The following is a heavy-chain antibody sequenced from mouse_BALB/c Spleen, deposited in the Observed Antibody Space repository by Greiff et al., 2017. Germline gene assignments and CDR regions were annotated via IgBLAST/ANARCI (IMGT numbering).Heavy chain of an antibody. CDR3: ARHGNYVGWFAD. D-gene: IGHD2-1*01. J-gene: IGHJ3*01. V-gene: IGHV5-2*03. CDR2: INSDGGST. CDR1: EYEFPSHD. Sequence: EVMLVESGGGLVQPGESLKISCESTEYEFPSHDMSWVRKTPEKRLELVAAINSDGGSTYYPDIMERRFIISRDNTMKTLYLQMSSLRSEATALYYCARHGNYVGWFADWGQGTLVTVSA.